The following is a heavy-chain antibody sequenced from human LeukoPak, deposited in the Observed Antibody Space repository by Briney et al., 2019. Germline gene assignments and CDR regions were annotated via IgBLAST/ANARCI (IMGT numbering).Heavy chain of an antibody. J-gene: IGHJ3*02. CDR3: ARDRRDIVVVVAATPDDAFDI. Sequence: GGSLRLSCAASGFTFSSYGMHWVRQAPGKGLEWVAVIWYDRSNKYYADSVKGRFTISRDNSKNTLYLQMNSLRAEDTAVYYCARDRRDIVVVVAATPDDAFDIWGQGTMVTVSS. CDR1: GFTFSSYG. V-gene: IGHV3-33*01. D-gene: IGHD2-15*01. CDR2: IWYDRSNK.